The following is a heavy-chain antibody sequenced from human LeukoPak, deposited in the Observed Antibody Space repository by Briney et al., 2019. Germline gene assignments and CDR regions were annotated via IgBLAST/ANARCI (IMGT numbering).Heavy chain of an antibody. V-gene: IGHV1-46*01. D-gene: IGHD1-26*01. CDR2: IDPTGGDT. CDR1: GYTFSNYF. Sequence: ASVKVSCKASGYTFSNYFVHWVRQAPGQRFEWMGIIDPTGGDTSYAQKFQGRVTMTRDTSTTTVYMEVSSLRSEDTAVYYCARPPYSGSYYYFDYWGQGTLVTVSS. CDR3: ARPPYSGSYYYFDY. J-gene: IGHJ4*02.